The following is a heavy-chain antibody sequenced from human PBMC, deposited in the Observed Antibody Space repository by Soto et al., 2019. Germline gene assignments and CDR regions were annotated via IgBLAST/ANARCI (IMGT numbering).Heavy chain of an antibody. CDR2: ISASGDTV. Sequence: GGSLRLSCVASGLPSTGFEMNWVRQAPGKGLEWVSYISASGDTVYYADSVKGRFTISRDNSKNTVYLQMNSLRAEDTAVYYCAKGARPFEYWGQGTLVTVSS. CDR3: AKGARPFEY. V-gene: IGHV3-23*01. D-gene: IGHD6-6*01. CDR1: GLPSTGFE. J-gene: IGHJ4*02.